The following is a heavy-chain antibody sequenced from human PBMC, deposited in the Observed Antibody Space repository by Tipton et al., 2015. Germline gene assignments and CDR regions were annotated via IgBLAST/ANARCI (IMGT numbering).Heavy chain of an antibody. CDR3: ARGPVTIFGVVTDQGGHFDL. Sequence: GSLRLSCAASGFTFSDYYMNWIRQAPGKGLEWVSYISGTSNAIYYADSVKGRFTISRDNAKNSLYLEMNSLRDEDTAVYYCARGPVTIFGVVTDQGGHFDLWGRGTLVTVSS. CDR1: GFTFSDYY. CDR2: ISGTSNAI. D-gene: IGHD3-3*01. J-gene: IGHJ2*01. V-gene: IGHV3-11*04.